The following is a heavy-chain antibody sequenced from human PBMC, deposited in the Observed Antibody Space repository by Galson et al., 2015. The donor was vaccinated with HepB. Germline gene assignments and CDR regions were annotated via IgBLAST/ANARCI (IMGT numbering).Heavy chain of an antibody. V-gene: IGHV3-13*01. D-gene: IGHD3-22*01. CDR1: GFTFSSYD. CDR3: AREVWYYDSSGYFWYFDL. Sequence: SLRLSCAASGFTFSSYDMHWVRQATGKGLEWVSAIGTAGDTYYPGSVKGRFTISRENAKNSLYLQMNSLRAGDTAVYYCAREVWYYDSSGYFWYFDLWGRGTLVTVSS. CDR2: IGTAGDT. J-gene: IGHJ2*01.